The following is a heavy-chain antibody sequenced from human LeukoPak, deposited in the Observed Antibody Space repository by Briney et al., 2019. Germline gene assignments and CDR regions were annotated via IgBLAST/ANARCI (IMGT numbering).Heavy chain of an antibody. CDR1: GGSISSYY. D-gene: IGHD3-10*01. V-gene: IGHV4-59*01. J-gene: IGHJ6*03. CDR3: ARDYYGSGSSYYMDV. Sequence: NPSETLSLTCTVSGGSISSYYWSWIRQPPGKGLEWIGYIYYSGSTNYNPSLKSRVTISVDTSKNQFSLKLNSVTAADTAVYYCARDYYGSGSSYYMDVWGKGTTVTISS. CDR2: IYYSGST.